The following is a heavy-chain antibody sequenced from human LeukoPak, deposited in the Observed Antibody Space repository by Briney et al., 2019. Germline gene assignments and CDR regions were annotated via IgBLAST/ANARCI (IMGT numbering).Heavy chain of an antibody. CDR3: ARGDYYAGGGRNWFDP. Sequence: SGTLSLTCAVSGGSISSSNWWSWVRQPPGKGLEWIGEIYHSGSTNYNPSLKSRVTISVDKSKNQFSLKLSSVTAADTAVYYCARGDYYAGGGRNWFDPWGQGTLVTVSS. V-gene: IGHV4-4*02. D-gene: IGHD3-16*01. CDR1: GGSISSSNW. J-gene: IGHJ5*02. CDR2: IYHSGST.